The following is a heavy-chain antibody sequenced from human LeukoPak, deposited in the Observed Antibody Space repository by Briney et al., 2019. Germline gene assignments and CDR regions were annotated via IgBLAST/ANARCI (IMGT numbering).Heavy chain of an antibody. Sequence: PGGSLRLSCAASGFTFSSYWMHWVRQAPGKGLVWVSRINSDGSSTSYADSVKGRFTISRDNAKNTLYLQMNSLRAEDTAVYYCARGNYGSGSYFLGPDTYFDYWGQGTLVTVSS. CDR2: INSDGSST. CDR3: ARGNYGSGSYFLGPDTYFDY. CDR1: GFTFSSYW. V-gene: IGHV3-74*01. J-gene: IGHJ4*02. D-gene: IGHD3-10*01.